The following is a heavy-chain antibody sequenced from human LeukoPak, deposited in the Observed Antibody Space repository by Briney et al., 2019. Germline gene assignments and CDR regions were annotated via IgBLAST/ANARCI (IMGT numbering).Heavy chain of an antibody. CDR1: GGSISSGNW. J-gene: IGHJ4*02. CDR3: ARGGREDCGGDCYSYTYFDY. D-gene: IGHD2-21*02. CDR2: IYHSGST. Sequence: SETLSLTCAVSGGSISSGNWWSWIRQPPGKGLEWIGEIYHSGSTNYNPSLQSRVTISVDRSKNQFSLKLTSVTAADTAVYYCARGGREDCGGDCYSYTYFDYWGQGTLVTVSS. V-gene: IGHV4-4*02.